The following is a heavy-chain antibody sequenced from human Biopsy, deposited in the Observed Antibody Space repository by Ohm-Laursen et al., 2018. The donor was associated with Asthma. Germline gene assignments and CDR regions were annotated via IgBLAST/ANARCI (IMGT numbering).Heavy chain of an antibody. CDR2: IYSGGTS. D-gene: IGHD6-19*01. CDR1: GFTASRDH. CDR3: ARGDSSGWSHYYFDY. J-gene: IGHJ4*02. Sequence: SLRLSCTASGFTASRDHMFWVRQAPGKGLEWVSVIYSGGTSHTADSVRGRFTISRDSSKNTLHLQMHSLRVEDTAVYYCARGDSSGWSHYYFDYWGQGTLVTVSS. V-gene: IGHV3-53*01.